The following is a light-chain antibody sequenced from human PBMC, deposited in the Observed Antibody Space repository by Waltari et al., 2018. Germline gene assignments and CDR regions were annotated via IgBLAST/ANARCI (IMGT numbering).Light chain of an antibody. V-gene: IGKV1-5*03. CDR2: EAS. CDR1: QTISSW. CDR3: QQYNSYWT. J-gene: IGKJ1*01. Sequence: DIQMTQSPSTLSASVGDRVTLTCRASQTISSWLAWYQQKPGKAPKLLIYEASNLETGVPSRFSGSGFGTEFTLTISSLQPDDFATYYCQQYNSYWTFGQGTKVEIK.